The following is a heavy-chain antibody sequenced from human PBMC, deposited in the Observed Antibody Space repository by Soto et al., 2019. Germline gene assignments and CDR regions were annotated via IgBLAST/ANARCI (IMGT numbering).Heavy chain of an antibody. D-gene: IGHD2-2*01. J-gene: IGHJ4*02. CDR3: ARSQYCSSTSCYARAPGTVDY. CDR1: GFTFSSYA. CDR2: ISYDGSNK. V-gene: IGHV3-30-3*01. Sequence: GGSLRLSCAASGFTFSSYAMHWVRQAPGKGLEWVAVISYDGSNKYYADSVKGRFTISRDNSKNTLYLQMNSLRAEDTAVYNCARSQYCSSTSCYARAPGTVDYWGQGTLVTVSS.